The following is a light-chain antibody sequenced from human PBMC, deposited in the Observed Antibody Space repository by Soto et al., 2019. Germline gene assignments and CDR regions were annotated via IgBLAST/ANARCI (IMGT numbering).Light chain of an antibody. V-gene: IGKV3-11*01. CDR3: QQRSNWPLT. Sequence: EIVLTQSPATLSLSPGERATLSCRASQSISSHLAWYQQKPGQAPRLLIYDASNRAPGIPARFSGSGSGTDFTLTISCLEPEDFAVYYCQQRSNWPLTFGGGTKVEIK. CDR1: QSISSH. CDR2: DAS. J-gene: IGKJ4*01.